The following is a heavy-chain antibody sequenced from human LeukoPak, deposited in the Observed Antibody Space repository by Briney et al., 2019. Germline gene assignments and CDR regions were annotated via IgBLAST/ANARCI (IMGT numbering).Heavy chain of an antibody. CDR1: GGSFSGYC. D-gene: IGHD4-17*01. CDR2: INHSGST. Sequence: SETLSLTCAVYGGSFSGYCWSWIRQPPGKGLEWIGEINHSGSTNYNPSLKSRVTISVDTSKNQFSLKLSSVTAADTAVYYCARVGAYGDYQGYYFDYWGQGTLVTVSS. V-gene: IGHV4-34*01. CDR3: ARVGAYGDYQGYYFDY. J-gene: IGHJ4*02.